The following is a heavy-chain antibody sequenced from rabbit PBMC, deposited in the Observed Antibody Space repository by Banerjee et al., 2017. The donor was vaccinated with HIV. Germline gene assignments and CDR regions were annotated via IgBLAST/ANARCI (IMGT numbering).Heavy chain of an antibody. CDR1: GFDFSSNA. CDR3: ARGGYDENYFNL. D-gene: IGHD2-1*01. Sequence: QEQLVESGGGLVQPEGSLTLTCKASGFDFSSNAMCWVRQAPGKGPEWIACIYTGSGHTYYASWAKGRFTISKTSSTTVTLQMTSLTAADTATYFCARGGYDENYFNLWGPGTLVTVS. V-gene: IGHV1S47*01. J-gene: IGHJ4*01. CDR2: IYTGSGHT.